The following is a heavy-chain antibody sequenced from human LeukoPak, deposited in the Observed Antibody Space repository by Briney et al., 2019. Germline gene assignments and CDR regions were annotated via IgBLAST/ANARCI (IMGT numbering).Heavy chain of an antibody. Sequence: SETLSLTCAVYGGSFSGYYWSWIRQPPGKGLEWVGEINHSGSTNYNPSLKSRVTISVHTSKNQFSLKLSSVTAADTAVYYCARGIRSDILTGYPTNHFDYWGQGTLVTVSS. J-gene: IGHJ4*02. CDR1: GGSFSGYY. CDR2: INHSGST. D-gene: IGHD3-9*01. CDR3: ARGIRSDILTGYPTNHFDY. V-gene: IGHV4-34*01.